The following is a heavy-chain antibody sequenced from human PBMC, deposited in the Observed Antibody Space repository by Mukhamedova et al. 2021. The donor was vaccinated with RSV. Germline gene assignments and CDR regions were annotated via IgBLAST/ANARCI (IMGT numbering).Heavy chain of an antibody. CDR2: IYSDGST. Sequence: VIYSDGSTYYADSVKGRFTISRDNSKNTLYLQMNSLRGEYTAVYYCARARDYGDYFWFDPWGQGTLVTVSS. CDR3: ARARDYGDYFWFDP. V-gene: IGHV3-53*01. D-gene: IGHD4-17*01. J-gene: IGHJ5*02.